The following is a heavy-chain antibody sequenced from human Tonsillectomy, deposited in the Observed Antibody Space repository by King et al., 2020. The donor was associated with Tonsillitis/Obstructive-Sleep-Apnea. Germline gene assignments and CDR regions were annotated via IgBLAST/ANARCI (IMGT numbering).Heavy chain of an antibody. Sequence: VQLVESVGGLVKPGGSLRLSCAASGFSFSPYSMNWVRQAPGKGLEWVSFISSSSTYIYYADSVKGRFTISRDNAKNSLYLQMNSLTAEDTAVYFCARDRSRLQPFYFDFWGQGTLITVSS. V-gene: IGHV3-21*01. J-gene: IGHJ4*02. CDR1: GFSFSPYS. CDR3: ARDRSRLQPFYFDF. CDR2: ISSSSTYI.